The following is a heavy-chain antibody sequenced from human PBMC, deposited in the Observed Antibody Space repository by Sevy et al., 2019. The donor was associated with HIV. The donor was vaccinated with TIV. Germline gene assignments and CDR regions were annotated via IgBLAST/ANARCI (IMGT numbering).Heavy chain of an antibody. CDR2: ISSTSGSDI. CDR1: GFIFSDYY. J-gene: IGHJ3*02. Sequence: GRSLRLSCAASGFIFSDYYMNWIRQAPGKGLEWVSYISSTSGSDIYYADSVKGRFTISRDNAKNSLYLQMNSLRAEDTAVYYCAREAIVSPDAFDIWGQGTMVTVSS. V-gene: IGHV3-11*01. CDR3: AREAIVSPDAFDI. D-gene: IGHD2-15*01.